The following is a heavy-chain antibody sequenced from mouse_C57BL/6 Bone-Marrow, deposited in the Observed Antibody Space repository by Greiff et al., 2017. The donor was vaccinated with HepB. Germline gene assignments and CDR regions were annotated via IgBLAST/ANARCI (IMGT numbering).Heavy chain of an antibody. D-gene: IGHD2-4*01. Sequence: EVKLMESEGGLVQPGRSMKLSCTASGFTFSDYYMAWVRQVPEKGLEWVANINYDGSSTYYLDSLKSRFIISRDNAKNILYLQMSSLKSEDTATYYCARDRICYDYFYWYFDVWGTGTTVTVSS. V-gene: IGHV5-16*01. CDR1: GFTFSDYY. CDR2: INYDGSST. J-gene: IGHJ1*03. CDR3: ARDRICYDYFYWYFDV.